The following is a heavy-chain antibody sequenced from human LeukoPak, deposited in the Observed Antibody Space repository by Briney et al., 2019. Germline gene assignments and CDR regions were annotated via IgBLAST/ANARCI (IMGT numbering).Heavy chain of an antibody. CDR1: GASISSGNYH. CDR3: AKESFVRSGFPSYYFDF. V-gene: IGHV4-61*02. Sequence: PSQTLSLTCTVSGASISSGNYHWSWIRQPAGKGLEWIGRIYITGNTNYNPSLRDRVTISVDTSKNQVSLRVTSVTAADTAIYFCAKESFVRSGFPSYYFDFWGPGTQVSVSS. CDR2: IYITGNT. J-gene: IGHJ4*02. D-gene: IGHD3-22*01.